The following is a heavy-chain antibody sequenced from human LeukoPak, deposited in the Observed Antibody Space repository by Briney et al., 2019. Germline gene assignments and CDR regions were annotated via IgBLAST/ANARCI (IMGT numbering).Heavy chain of an antibody. CDR1: GFTVSSNY. V-gene: IGHV3-53*05. CDR3: AKGNWNDGGYFDY. Sequence: GGSLRLSCAASGFTVSSNYMSWVRQAPGKGLEWVSVIYSGGSTYYADSVKGRFTISRDNSKNTLYLQMNSLRAEDTAVYYCAKGNWNDGGYFDYWGQGTLVTVSS. CDR2: IYSGGST. D-gene: IGHD1-1*01. J-gene: IGHJ4*02.